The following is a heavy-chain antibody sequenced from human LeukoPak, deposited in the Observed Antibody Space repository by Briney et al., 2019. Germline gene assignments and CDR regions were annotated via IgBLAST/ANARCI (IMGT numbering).Heavy chain of an antibody. J-gene: IGHJ4*02. CDR1: GFIFNHHG. V-gene: IGHV3-33*06. CDR2: IWSDKSNR. D-gene: IGHD4-11*01. CDR3: AKDAQRGFDYSNSLEY. Sequence: GGSLRLSCAASGFIFNHHGMHWVRQAPGKGLEWVAVIWSDKSNRFYADSVGGRFTISRDDSRKTVYLQMERMTAEDTAIYYCAKDAQRGFDYSNSLEYWGQGVLVTVAS.